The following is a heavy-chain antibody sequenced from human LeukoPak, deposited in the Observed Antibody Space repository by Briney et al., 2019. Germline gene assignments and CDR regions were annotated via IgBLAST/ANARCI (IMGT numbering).Heavy chain of an antibody. CDR3: AKGRHCSGGSCYHRLNWFDP. J-gene: IGHJ5*02. V-gene: IGHV3-23*01. CDR2: ISGSGGST. D-gene: IGHD2-15*01. Sequence: GSLRLSCAASGFTFSSYAMSWVRQAPGKGLEWVSAISGSGGSTYYADSVKGRFTISRDNSKNTLYLQMNSLRAEDTAVYYCAKGRHCSGGSCYHRLNWFDPWGQGTLVTVSS. CDR1: GFTFSSYA.